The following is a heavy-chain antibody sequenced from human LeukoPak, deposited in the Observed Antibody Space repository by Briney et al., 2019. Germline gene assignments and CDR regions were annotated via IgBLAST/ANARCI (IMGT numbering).Heavy chain of an antibody. J-gene: IGHJ5*02. CDR1: GGSISSYY. Sequence: SEALSLTCTVSGGSISSYYWSWIRQPPGKGLEWIGYIYYSGSTNYNPSLKSRVTISVDTSKNQFSLKLSSVTAADTAVYYCARGGSTGTNLNWVDPWGQGTLVTVSS. D-gene: IGHD1-1*01. CDR3: ARGGSTGTNLNWVDP. V-gene: IGHV4-59*01. CDR2: IYYSGST.